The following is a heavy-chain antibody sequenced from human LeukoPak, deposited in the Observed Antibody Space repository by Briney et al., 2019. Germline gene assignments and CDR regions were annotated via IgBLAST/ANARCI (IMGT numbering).Heavy chain of an antibody. CDR3: AIWFGEMRNDAFDI. Sequence: GASVKVSCKVSGYTLTELSMHWVRQAPGKGLEWMGGFDPEDGETIYAQKFQSRVTMTEDTSTGTAYMELSSLRSEDTAVYYCAIWFGEMRNDAFDIWGQGTMVTVSS. CDR2: FDPEDGET. CDR1: GYTLTELS. D-gene: IGHD3-10*01. J-gene: IGHJ3*02. V-gene: IGHV1-24*01.